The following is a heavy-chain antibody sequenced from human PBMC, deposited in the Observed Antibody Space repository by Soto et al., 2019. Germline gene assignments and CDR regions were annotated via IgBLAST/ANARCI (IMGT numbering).Heavy chain of an antibody. J-gene: IGHJ6*02. CDR1: GFTFRDSY. CDR3: ARVSWREKYGTDV. Sequence: LRLSCAASGFTFRDSYMSWIRQAPGKGLEWISYITFSGNTVYYADSLKGRFTISRDNAKNSLYLQMNRLRAEDTAVYYCARVSWREKYGTDVWGQGTTVTVSS. CDR2: ITFSGNTV. V-gene: IGHV3-11*01.